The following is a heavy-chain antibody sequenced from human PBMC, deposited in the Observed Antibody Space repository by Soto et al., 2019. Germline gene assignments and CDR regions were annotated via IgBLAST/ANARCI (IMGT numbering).Heavy chain of an antibody. J-gene: IGHJ4*02. CDR1: GGSIINGNYS. Sequence: QLQLQESGSGLLRPSQTLSLTCLVSGGSIINGNYSWTWIRQPPGKALEWIGYIYHSGSTYYNPSLRSRVTLSVDRSKNQFWLNMKSMTAADTAVYYCASRFVDSATGYFDRWGQGTLVTVSS. V-gene: IGHV4-30-2*01. CDR2: IYHSGST. CDR3: ASRFVDSATGYFDR. D-gene: IGHD5-12*01.